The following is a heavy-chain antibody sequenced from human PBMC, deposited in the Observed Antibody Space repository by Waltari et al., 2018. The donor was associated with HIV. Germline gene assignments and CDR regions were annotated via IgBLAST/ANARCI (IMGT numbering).Heavy chain of an antibody. CDR1: GHTPSALS. CDR2: FDPEQGKT. D-gene: IGHD2-15*01. Sequence: QVPLVQSGAAATKPGASVKVSCKASGHTPSALSTPWVPKAPGKGLECMGCFDPEQGKTIYAQNFQGRVTMTEDAATDTAYMELSSLRSEDTAVYYCTTEGLYCSGGTCYSRFDPWGQGTLVTVSS. CDR3: TTEGLYCSGGTCYSRFDP. J-gene: IGHJ5*02. V-gene: IGHV1-24*01.